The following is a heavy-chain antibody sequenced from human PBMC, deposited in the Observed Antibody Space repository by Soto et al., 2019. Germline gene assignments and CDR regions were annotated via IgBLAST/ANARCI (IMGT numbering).Heavy chain of an antibody. CDR3: ARDRSGYYYYYGMDV. Sequence: SVKVSCKASGGTFSSYAISWVRQAPGQGLEWMGGIIPIFGTANYAQKFQGRVTITADESTSTAYMELSSLRSEDTAVYSCARDRSGYYYYYGMDVWGQGTTGTVSS. CDR2: IIPIFGTA. CDR1: GGTFSSYA. V-gene: IGHV1-69*13. J-gene: IGHJ6*02. D-gene: IGHD2-15*01.